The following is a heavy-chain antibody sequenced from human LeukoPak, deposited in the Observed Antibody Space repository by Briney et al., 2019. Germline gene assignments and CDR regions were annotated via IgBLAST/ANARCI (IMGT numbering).Heavy chain of an antibody. Sequence: PSQTLSLTCTVSGGSISSGGYYWSWIRQPPGKGLEWIGYIYYSGSTNYNPSLKSRVTISVDTSKNQFSLKLSSVTAADTAVYYCAREGRITMARGVIGVWGQGTTVTVSS. V-gene: IGHV4-61*08. CDR3: AREGRITMARGVIGV. CDR2: IYYSGST. CDR1: GGSISSGGYY. J-gene: IGHJ6*02. D-gene: IGHD3-10*01.